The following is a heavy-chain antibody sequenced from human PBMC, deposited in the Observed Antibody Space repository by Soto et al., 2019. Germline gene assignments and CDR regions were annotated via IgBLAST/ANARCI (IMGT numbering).Heavy chain of an antibody. CDR2: ISDSGST. CDR3: VGDRGDLGSGMDV. J-gene: IGHJ6*02. CDR1: GGSISSGGYY. D-gene: IGHD7-27*01. Sequence: QVQLQESGPGLVKPSQTLSLSCNVSGGSISSGGYYWSWIRQRPGKGLEWIGYISDSGSTYYDWSLKIRVTISMDASKNQFSLRLNSVTDADTAVYSCVGDRGDLGSGMDVCGQGTTVTVSS. V-gene: IGHV4-31*03.